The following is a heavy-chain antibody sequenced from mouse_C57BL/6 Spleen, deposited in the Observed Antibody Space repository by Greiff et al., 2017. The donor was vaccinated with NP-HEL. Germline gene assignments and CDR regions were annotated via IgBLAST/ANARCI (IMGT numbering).Heavy chain of an antibody. CDR3: ASGPSLGFAY. D-gene: IGHD6-2*01. J-gene: IGHJ3*01. CDR2: ISSGSSTI. CDR1: GFTFSDYG. Sequence: EVKLVESGGGLVKPGGSLTLSCAASGFTFSDYGMHWVRQAPEKGLEWVAYISSGSSTIYYADTVKGRFTISRDNAKNTLFLQMTSLRSEDTAMYYCASGPSLGFAYWGQGTLVTVSA. V-gene: IGHV5-17*01.